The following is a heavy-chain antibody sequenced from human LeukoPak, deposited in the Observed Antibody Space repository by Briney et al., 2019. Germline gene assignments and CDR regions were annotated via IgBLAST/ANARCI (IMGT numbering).Heavy chain of an antibody. J-gene: IGHJ4*02. CDR1: GGSISSGGYY. D-gene: IGHD3-16*01. CDR2: IYYSGST. Sequence: PSETLSLTCTVSGGSISSGGYYWSWIRQHPGKGLEWIGYIYYSGSTYYNPSLKSRVTISVDTSKNQFSLKLSSVTAADTAVYYCARDQHDYVWGSYPGDYWGQGTRVTVSS. V-gene: IGHV4-31*03. CDR3: ARDQHDYVWGSYPGDY.